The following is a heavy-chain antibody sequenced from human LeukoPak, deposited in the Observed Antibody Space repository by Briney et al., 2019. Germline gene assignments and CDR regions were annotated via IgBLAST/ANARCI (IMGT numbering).Heavy chain of an antibody. J-gene: IGHJ4*02. CDR2: ISYDGSNK. V-gene: IGHV3-30*18. CDR1: GFTFSSYG. Sequence: QPGGSLRLSCAASGFTFSSYGMHWVRQAPGKGLEWVAVISYDGSNKYYADSVEGRFTISRDNSKNTLYLQMNSLRAEDTAVYYCAKGYSSGWYALDYWGQGTLVTVSS. CDR3: AKGYSSGWYALDY. D-gene: IGHD6-19*01.